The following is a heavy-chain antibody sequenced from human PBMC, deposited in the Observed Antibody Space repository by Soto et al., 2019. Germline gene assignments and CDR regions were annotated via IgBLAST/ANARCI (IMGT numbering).Heavy chain of an antibody. D-gene: IGHD3-22*01. CDR1: GGTVSRYS. CDR2: IVPIFGTR. V-gene: IGHV1-69*01. Sequence: QVQLVQTGAEVKKPGSSVKVSCKISGGTVSRYSISWVRQAPGHGLEWMGGIVPIFGTRNYAQKFQDRVPITTDESATTAHMELSNLRSEDTAVYYCARPYEGGYSSNHHYYYALDVWGQGTAVTVSS. J-gene: IGHJ6*02. CDR3: ARPYEGGYSSNHHYYYALDV.